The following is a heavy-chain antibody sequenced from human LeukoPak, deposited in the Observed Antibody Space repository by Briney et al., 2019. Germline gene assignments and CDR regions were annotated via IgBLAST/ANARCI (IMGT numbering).Heavy chain of an antibody. D-gene: IGHD7-27*01. CDR1: GYTFASYG. CDR2: IGAHTGNT. J-gene: IGHJ2*01. CDR3: ARSPGVSRFIWYFDL. V-gene: IGHV1-18*01. Sequence: ASVKVSCKASGYTFASYGISWMRQAPGHGLEWMGWIGAHTGNTNYAQKFQGRLTMTTDTSTNTAYMDLRSLRSDDTAVYYCARSPGVSRFIWYFDLWGRGTLVTVSS.